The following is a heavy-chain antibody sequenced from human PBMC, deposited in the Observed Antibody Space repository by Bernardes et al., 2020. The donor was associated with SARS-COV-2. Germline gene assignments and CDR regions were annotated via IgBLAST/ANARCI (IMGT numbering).Heavy chain of an antibody. D-gene: IGHD1-26*01. V-gene: IGHV4-34*01. Sequence: SETLSLTCGVYGGSFSGYYWSWIRQPPGKGLEWIGEINHSVSTNYNPSLKSRVTISVDTSKNQFSLKLTSVTAADTAVYYCARGRKGGSYPYYYYYYGLDVWGQGTTVTVSS. CDR1: GGSFSGYY. CDR2: INHSVST. J-gene: IGHJ6*02. CDR3: ARGRKGGSYPYYYYYYGLDV.